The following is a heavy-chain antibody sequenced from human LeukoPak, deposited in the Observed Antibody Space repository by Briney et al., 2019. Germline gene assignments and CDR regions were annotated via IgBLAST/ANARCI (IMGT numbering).Heavy chain of an antibody. Sequence: GGSLRLSCAASEFTFSSFWMSWVRQAPGKGLEWVANIKQDGSEKYYVDSVKGRFTISRDNAKNTLYLQMNSLRAEDTAVYYCARDLGGPGDSWGQGTLVTVSS. J-gene: IGHJ4*02. D-gene: IGHD3-16*01. CDR1: EFTFSSFW. CDR2: IKQDGSEK. V-gene: IGHV3-7*01. CDR3: ARDLGGPGDS.